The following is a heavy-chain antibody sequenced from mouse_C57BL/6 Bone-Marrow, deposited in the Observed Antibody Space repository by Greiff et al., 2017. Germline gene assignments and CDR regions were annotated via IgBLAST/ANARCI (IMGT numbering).Heavy chain of an antibody. J-gene: IGHJ3*01. Sequence: EVQLQQSGPELVKPGASVKISCKASGYTFTDYYMNWVKQSHGKSLEWIGDINPNNSGTSYNQKFKGKATLTVDKSSSTAYMELRSLTSEDSAVYYCARRGDSSGYCFAYWGQGTLVTVSA. CDR3: ARRGDSSGYCFAY. CDR1: GYTFTDYY. CDR2: INPNNSGT. V-gene: IGHV1-26*01. D-gene: IGHD3-2*02.